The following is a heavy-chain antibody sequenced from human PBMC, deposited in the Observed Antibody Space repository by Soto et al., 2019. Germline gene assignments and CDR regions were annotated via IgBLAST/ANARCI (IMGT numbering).Heavy chain of an antibody. Sequence: GSVKGSLKGSWYTFTNYAMHLVRPAPRQKLEWMGWINAGNGNTKYSQKFQGRVTMTRNTSISTAYMELSGLTSDDTAIYYCARGREVWFGTYSSSSSFGYWGQGTQVTVSS. CDR1: WYTFTNYA. V-gene: IGHV1-3*01. CDR3: ARGREVWFGTYSSSSSFGY. J-gene: IGHJ4*02. D-gene: IGHD6-6*01. CDR2: INAGNGNT.